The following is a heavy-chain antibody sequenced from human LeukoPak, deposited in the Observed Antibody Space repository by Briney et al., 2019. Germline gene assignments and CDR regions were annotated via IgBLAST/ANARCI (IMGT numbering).Heavy chain of an antibody. CDR2: IYYSGST. Sequence: SQTLSLTCTVSGGSISSGGYYWSWIRQHPGKGLEWIGYIYYSGSTYYNPSLKSRVTISVDTSKNQFSLKLSSVTAADTAVYYCAREGSGWGNFDYWGQGTLVTVSS. CDR3: AREGSGWGNFDY. D-gene: IGHD6-19*01. CDR1: GGSISSGGYY. J-gene: IGHJ4*02. V-gene: IGHV4-31*03.